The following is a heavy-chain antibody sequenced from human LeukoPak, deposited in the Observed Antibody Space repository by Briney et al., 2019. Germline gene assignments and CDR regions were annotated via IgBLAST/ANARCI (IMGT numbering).Heavy chain of an antibody. D-gene: IGHD2-2*01. Sequence: SETLSLTCSVSGDSVSNDNYFWSWIRQPPGRGPEWIGYIYYSGSTYYNPSLKSRVTISVDTSKNQFSLKLSSVTAADTAVYYCARYCSSTSCSPYWAFDIWGQGTMVTVSS. J-gene: IGHJ3*02. CDR1: GDSVSNDNYF. V-gene: IGHV4-30-4*08. CDR3: ARYCSSTSCSPYWAFDI. CDR2: IYYSGST.